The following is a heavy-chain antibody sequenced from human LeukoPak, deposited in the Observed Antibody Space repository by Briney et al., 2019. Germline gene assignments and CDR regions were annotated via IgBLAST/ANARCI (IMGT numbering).Heavy chain of an antibody. V-gene: IGHV1-69*13. CDR1: GGTFSSYA. CDR3: ARAGSPRWFGELLPKYLGTRSHYYYYGMDV. Sequence: GASVKVSCKACGGTFSSYAISWVRQAPGQGLEWMGGIIPIFGTANYAQKFQGRVTITADESTSTAYMELSSLRSEDTAVYYCARAGSPRWFGELLPKYLGTRSHYYYYGMDVWGQGTTVTVSS. D-gene: IGHD3-10*01. CDR2: IIPIFGTA. J-gene: IGHJ6*02.